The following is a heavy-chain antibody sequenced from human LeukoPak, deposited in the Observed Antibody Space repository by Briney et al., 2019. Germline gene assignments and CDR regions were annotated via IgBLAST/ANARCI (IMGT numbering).Heavy chain of an antibody. J-gene: IGHJ4*02. Sequence: GGSLRLSCAASGFTFSSYWMSWVRQAPGKGLEWVANIKQDGSEKYYVDSVKGRFTISRDNAKNSLYLQMNSLRAEDTAVYYCARSMYYYDSSGRMDFDYWGQGTLVTVSS. D-gene: IGHD3-22*01. CDR3: ARSMYYYDSSGRMDFDY. V-gene: IGHV3-7*01. CDR1: GFTFSSYW. CDR2: IKQDGSEK.